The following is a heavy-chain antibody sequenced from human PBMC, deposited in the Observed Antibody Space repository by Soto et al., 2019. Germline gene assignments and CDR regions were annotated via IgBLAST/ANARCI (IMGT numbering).Heavy chain of an antibody. CDR1: GGSFSGYY. J-gene: IGHJ6*03. Sequence: PSETLSLTCAVYGGSFSGYYWRWVRQPPGKGLEWIGEINHSGSTNYNPSLKSRVTISVDTSKNQFSLKLSSVTAADTAVYYCARERRLLLWFGELYMDVWGKGTTVT. CDR2: INHSGST. V-gene: IGHV4-34*01. D-gene: IGHD3-10*01. CDR3: ARERRLLLWFGELYMDV.